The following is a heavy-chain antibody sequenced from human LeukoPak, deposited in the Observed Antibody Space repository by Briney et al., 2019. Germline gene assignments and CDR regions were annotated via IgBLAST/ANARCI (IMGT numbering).Heavy chain of an antibody. D-gene: IGHD3-3*01. J-gene: IGHJ6*03. CDR1: GFTFSSYW. CDR2: IKQDGSEK. CDR3: ARVGGDYDFWSGFGRYYYMDV. V-gene: IGHV3-7*01. Sequence: GGSLRLSCAASGFTFSSYWMSWVRQAPGKGLEWVANIKQDGSEKYYVDSVKGRFTISRDNAKNSLYLQMNSLRAEDTAVYYCARVGGDYDFWSGFGRYYYMDVWGKGTTVTVSS.